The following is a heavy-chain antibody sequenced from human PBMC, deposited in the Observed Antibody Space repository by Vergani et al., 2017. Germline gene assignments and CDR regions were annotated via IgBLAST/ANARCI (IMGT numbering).Heavy chain of an antibody. Sequence: QVQVVESGGGVVQRGGSRRLSCATSGFTLSNYDMQWIRQGPGKGLEFVAFIQCDGSNQYYADSVKGRFTLSRDFSKNTLYLQMNSLRTDDTATYYCAKHFRGWGIDYWGQGTQVIVSS. CDR2: IQCDGSNQ. D-gene: IGHD3-16*01. V-gene: IGHV3-30*02. CDR3: AKHFRGWGIDY. J-gene: IGHJ4*02. CDR1: GFTLSNYD.